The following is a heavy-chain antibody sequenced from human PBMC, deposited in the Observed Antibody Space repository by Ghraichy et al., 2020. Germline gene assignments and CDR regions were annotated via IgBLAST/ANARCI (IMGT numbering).Heavy chain of an antibody. J-gene: IGHJ4*02. CDR2: ISSGGDST. D-gene: IGHD6-13*01. CDR3: ACQELSGNFDY. V-gene: IGHV3-48*03. Sequence: GGSLRLTCAASGFTFNSYEMNWVRQAPGKGLEWVSYISSGGDSTYYADSVKGRFTISRDNAKNSLYLQMNSLRAEDTAVYYCACQELSGNFDYWGQGTLVTVSS. CDR1: GFTFNSYE.